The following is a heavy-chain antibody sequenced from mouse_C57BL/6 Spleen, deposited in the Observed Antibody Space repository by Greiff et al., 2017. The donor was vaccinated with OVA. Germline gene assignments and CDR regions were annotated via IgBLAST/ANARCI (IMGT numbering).Heavy chain of an antibody. V-gene: IGHV1-50*01. Sequence: QVQLQQPGAELVKPGASVKLSCKASGYTFTSYWMQWVKQRPGQGLEWIGEIDPSDSYTNYNQKFKGKATLTVDTSSSTAYMQLRSLTSEDSAVYYCAIGDYYVSSYYYAMDYGGQGTSVTVSS. CDR2: IDPSDSYT. J-gene: IGHJ4*01. D-gene: IGHD1-1*01. CDR1: GYTFTSYW. CDR3: AIGDYYVSSYYYAMDY.